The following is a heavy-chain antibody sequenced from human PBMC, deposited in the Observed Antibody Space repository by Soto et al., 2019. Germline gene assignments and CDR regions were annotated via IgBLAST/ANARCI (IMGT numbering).Heavy chain of an antibody. D-gene: IGHD2-21*02. V-gene: IGHV3-48*03. CDR2: ISSSGSTI. CDR1: GFTFSSYE. Sequence: EVQLVESGGGLVQPGGSLRLSCAASGFTFSSYEMNWVRQAPGKGLEWVSYISSSGSTIYYADSVKGRFTISRDNAKNSLYLKITGLGAEDRVFFFGGRGKAFCGVDCYSNAFDIGGKGTMVTVS. CDR3: GRGKAFCGVDCYSNAFDI. J-gene: IGHJ3*02.